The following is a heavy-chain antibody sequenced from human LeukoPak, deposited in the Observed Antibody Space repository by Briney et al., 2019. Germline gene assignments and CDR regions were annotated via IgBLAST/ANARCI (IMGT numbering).Heavy chain of an antibody. CDR3: ARSPYYDSSGYYDC. V-gene: IGHV3-23*01. Sequence: GGSLRLSCAASGFTFSSYAMSWVRQAPGKGLEWLSAISGSGGSTYYADSVKGRFTISRDNSKNTLYLQMNSLRAEDTAVYYCARSPYYDSSGYYDCWGQGTLVTVSS. CDR1: GFTFSSYA. CDR2: ISGSGGST. D-gene: IGHD3-22*01. J-gene: IGHJ4*02.